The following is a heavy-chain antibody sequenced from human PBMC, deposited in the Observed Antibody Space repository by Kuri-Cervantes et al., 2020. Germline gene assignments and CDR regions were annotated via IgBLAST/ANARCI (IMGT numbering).Heavy chain of an antibody. CDR3: ARAAIVGATKGYFDY. D-gene: IGHD1-26*01. CDR2: ISSRSSYI. V-gene: IGHV3-21*01. CDR1: GFEFRNYE. J-gene: IGHJ4*02. Sequence: GGSLRLSCAASGFEFRNYEMNWVRQAPGEGLEWVSSISSRSSYIYYADSVKGRFTISRDNAKNSLYLQMNSLRAEDTAVYYCARAAIVGATKGYFDYWGQGTLVTVSS.